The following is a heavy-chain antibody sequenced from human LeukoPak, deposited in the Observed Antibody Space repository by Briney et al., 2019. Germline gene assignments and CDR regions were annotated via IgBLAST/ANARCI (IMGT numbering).Heavy chain of an antibody. V-gene: IGHV4-4*02. Sequence: PSETLSLTCAVSGGSISSSNWWGWVRQPPGKGLEWIGEIYHSGSTNYNPSLKSRVTISVDKSKNQFSLKLSSVTAADTAVYYCARAVIAVAVTNWFDPWGQGTLVTVSS. D-gene: IGHD6-19*01. CDR3: ARAVIAVAVTNWFDP. J-gene: IGHJ5*02. CDR1: GGSISSSNW. CDR2: IYHSGST.